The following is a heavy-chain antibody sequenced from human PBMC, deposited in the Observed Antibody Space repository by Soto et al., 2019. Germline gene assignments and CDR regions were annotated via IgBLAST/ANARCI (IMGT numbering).Heavy chain of an antibody. CDR2: IRSKANSYAT. CDR1: GFTFSGSA. V-gene: IGHV3-73*01. Sequence: GGSLRLSCAASGFTFSGSAMHWVRQASGKGLEWVGRIRSKANSYATAYAASVKGRFTISRDDSKNTAYLQMNSLKTEDTAVYYCTHYYDSSGYYYFVYWGQGALVTVSS. CDR3: THYYDSSGYYYFVY. D-gene: IGHD3-22*01. J-gene: IGHJ4*02.